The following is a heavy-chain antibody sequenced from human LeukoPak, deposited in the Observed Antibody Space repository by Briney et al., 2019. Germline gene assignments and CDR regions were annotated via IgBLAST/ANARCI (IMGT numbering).Heavy chain of an antibody. V-gene: IGHV4-59*01. CDR3: ARDGGSGWFDP. Sequence: SETLSLTCSVSGGSISSYYWSWIRQPPGKGLVWIGYIHYSGSTHYNPSLKSRVSISVDTSKNQFSLKLSSVTAADTAVYYCARDGGSGWFDPWGQGILVTVSS. D-gene: IGHD6-19*01. J-gene: IGHJ5*02. CDR1: GGSISSYY. CDR2: IHYSGST.